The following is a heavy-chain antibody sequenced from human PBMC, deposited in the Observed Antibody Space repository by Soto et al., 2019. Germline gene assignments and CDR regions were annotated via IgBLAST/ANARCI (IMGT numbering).Heavy chain of an antibody. J-gene: IGHJ4*02. CDR1: GFTFSSYS. V-gene: IGHV3-21*01. CDR2: ISSSSSYI. Sequence: GGSLRLSCAASGFTFSSYSMNWVRQAPGKGLEWVSSISSSSSYIYYADSVKGRFTISRDNAKNSLYLQMNSLRAADTAVYYCARVNILAGTNDYWGQGTLGTVS. CDR3: ARVNILAGTNDY. D-gene: IGHD1-7*01.